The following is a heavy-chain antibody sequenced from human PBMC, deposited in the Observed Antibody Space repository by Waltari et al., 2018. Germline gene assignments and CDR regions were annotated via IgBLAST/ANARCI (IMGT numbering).Heavy chain of an antibody. D-gene: IGHD4-4*01. J-gene: IGHJ5*02. V-gene: IGHV1-18*01. CDR1: GSLFTTYG. CDR3: ARGPSNYNWFDP. CDR2: SSTYNGNT. Sequence: QIKLVQSGAEGKKPGASVKVSSKVSGSLFTTYGVNWVRQAPGKGLEWMGWSSTYNGNTDYARNIQGRVTMTGDTSTSTAYMELRSLKSEDTAVDYCARGPSNYNWFDPWGQGTLVTVSS.